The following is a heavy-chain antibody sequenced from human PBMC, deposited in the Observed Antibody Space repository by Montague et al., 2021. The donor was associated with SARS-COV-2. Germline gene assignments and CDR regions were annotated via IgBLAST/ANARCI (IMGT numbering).Heavy chain of an antibody. CDR2: IKQDGSEK. CDR3: ARGPWEGELLWHDAFDI. CDR1: GFTFSSYW. V-gene: IGHV3-7*04. D-gene: IGHD1-26*01. J-gene: IGHJ3*02. Sequence: SLRLSCAASGFTFSSYWMSWVRQAPGKGLKWVANIKQDGSEKYYVDSVKGRFTISRDNAKNSLYLQMNSLRAEDTAVYYCARGPWEGELLWHDAFDIWGQGTMVTVSS.